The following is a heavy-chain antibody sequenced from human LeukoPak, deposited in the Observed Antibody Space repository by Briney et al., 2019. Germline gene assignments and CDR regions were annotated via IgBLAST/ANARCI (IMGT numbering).Heavy chain of an antibody. J-gene: IGHJ4*02. CDR1: GFTFTTSA. V-gene: IGHV3-21*01. D-gene: IGHD3-16*01. CDR3: ARDPERYLRMGHYDY. Sequence: GGSLRLSCAGSGFTFTTSAMNWVRQVPGKGLEWVSSIDYDGSHIYYAASVKGRFSISRDSARDSVYLQMDSLRAEDTAVYYCARDPERYLRMGHYDYWGQGTLVIVSS. CDR2: IDYDGSHI.